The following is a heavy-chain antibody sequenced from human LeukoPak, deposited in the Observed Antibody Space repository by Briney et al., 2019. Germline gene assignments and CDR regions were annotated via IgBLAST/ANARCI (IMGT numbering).Heavy chain of an antibody. CDR2: ISPSGGGT. V-gene: IGHV3-23*01. Sequence: GGSLRLSCAASGFTFSSYGMNWVRQAPGKGLEWISGISPSGGGTYYADFVKGRFTISRDDAKNSLYLQMNSLRAEDTAVYYCARVPNYYDSSGYSHGFDYWGQGTLVTVSS. CDR3: ARVPNYYDSSGYSHGFDY. D-gene: IGHD3-22*01. J-gene: IGHJ4*02. CDR1: GFTFSSYG.